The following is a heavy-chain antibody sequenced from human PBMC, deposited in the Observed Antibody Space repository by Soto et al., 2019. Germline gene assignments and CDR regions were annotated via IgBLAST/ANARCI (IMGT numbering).Heavy chain of an antibody. J-gene: IGHJ5*02. D-gene: IGHD3-22*01. V-gene: IGHV1-69*06. Sequence: QVQLVQSGAEVKKPGSSVKVSCKASGGTFSSYAISWVRQAPGQGLEWMGGIIPIFGTANYAQKFQGRVTITAEKPTGTASMGRRRLRSEETAVYYCARGGGGGYDSSGYLNWFDPWGQGTLVTVSS. CDR3: ARGGGGGYDSSGYLNWFDP. CDR1: GGTFSSYA. CDR2: IIPIFGTA.